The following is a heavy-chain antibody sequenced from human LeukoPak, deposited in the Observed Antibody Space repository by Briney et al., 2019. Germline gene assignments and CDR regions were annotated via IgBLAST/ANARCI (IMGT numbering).Heavy chain of an antibody. V-gene: IGHV3-23*01. CDR1: GFTFSAYA. D-gene: IGHD3-3*01. CDR2: ISGNGGST. CDR3: AKDHDFWSGYSDY. J-gene: IGHJ4*02. Sequence: GGSLRLSCAASGFTFSAYAMSWVRQAPGEGLEWVSDISGNGGSTYYADSVKGRFTISRDNSKNTLYLQMNSLRAEDTAVYYCAKDHDFWSGYSDYWGQGTLVTVSS.